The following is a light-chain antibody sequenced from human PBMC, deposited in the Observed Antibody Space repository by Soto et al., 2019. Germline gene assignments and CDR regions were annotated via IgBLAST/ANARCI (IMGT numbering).Light chain of an antibody. J-gene: IGLJ3*02. CDR1: NIGSKN. V-gene: IGLV3-9*01. CDR2: RDS. Sequence: SYELTQPLSVSVALGQTARITCGGNNIGSKNVHWYQQKPGQAPVLVIYRDSNRPSGIPERFSGSNSGNTATLTISRAQAGDEREYYCQVSDSSTARVFGGGTKLTL. CDR3: QVSDSSTARV.